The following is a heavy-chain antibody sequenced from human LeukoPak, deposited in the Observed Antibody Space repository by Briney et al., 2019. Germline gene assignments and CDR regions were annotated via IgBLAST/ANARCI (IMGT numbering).Heavy chain of an antibody. J-gene: IGHJ4*02. CDR3: ARAKEYCSGGSCYSVSPYFDY. CDR1: GYTFTGYY. CDR2: INPNSGGT. Sequence: ASVKVSCKASGYTFTGYYMHRVRQAPGQGLEWMGWINPNSGGTNYAQKFQGRVTMTRDTSISTAYMELSRLRSDDTAVYYCARAKEYCSGGSCYSVSPYFDYWGQGTLVTVSS. V-gene: IGHV1-2*02. D-gene: IGHD2-15*01.